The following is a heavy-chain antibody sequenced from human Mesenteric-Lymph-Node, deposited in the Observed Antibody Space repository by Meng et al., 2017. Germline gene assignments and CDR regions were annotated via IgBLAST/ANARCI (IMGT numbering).Heavy chain of an antibody. CDR1: GYSISRGYY. CDR2: IYRDGTT. J-gene: IGHJ4*02. Sequence: SETLSLTCAVSGYSISRGYYWGWIRQPPGKGLEWIGNIYRDGTTYYNPSLEGRLTVSLDTSKNQFSLIVRSVTAADTAVYYCARRWNDYFSGWSTFDYWGQGMLVTVSS. CDR3: ARRWNDYFSGWSTFDY. V-gene: IGHV4-38-2*01. D-gene: IGHD6-19*01.